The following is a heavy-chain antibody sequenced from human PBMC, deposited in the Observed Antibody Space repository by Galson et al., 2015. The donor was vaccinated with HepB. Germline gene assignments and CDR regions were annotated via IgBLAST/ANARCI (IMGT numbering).Heavy chain of an antibody. CDR3: ARYALGHNYKDPFDS. V-gene: IGHV3-48*01. J-gene: IGHJ4*02. CDR2: ISSTSDTK. Sequence: SLRLSCAASGFTFSSYSMNWVRQAPGKGLEWVSYISSTSDTKYYADSVKGRFTISRDNAKNSLYLQMNSLRAEDTAVYYCARYALGHNYKDPFDSWGQGTLVTVSS. D-gene: IGHD3-10*01. CDR1: GFTFSSYS.